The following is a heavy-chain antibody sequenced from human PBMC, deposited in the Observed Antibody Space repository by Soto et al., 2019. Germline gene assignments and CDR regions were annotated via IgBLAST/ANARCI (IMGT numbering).Heavy chain of an antibody. CDR3: ARSDCYGVCRGKWLDP. V-gene: IGHV4-4*02. D-gene: IGHD2-21*02. CDR1: GGSISSDDW. CDR2: IYHSGTT. J-gene: IGHJ5*02. Sequence: QVQLQESGPGLVKPSGTLSLTCAVSGGSISSDDWWTWVRQTPGKGLEWIGEIYHSGTTNYNPSLMSRLTIAVDKAKSKFSLRMASVTAADTAVYYCARSDCYGVCRGKWLDPWGQGILVTVSS.